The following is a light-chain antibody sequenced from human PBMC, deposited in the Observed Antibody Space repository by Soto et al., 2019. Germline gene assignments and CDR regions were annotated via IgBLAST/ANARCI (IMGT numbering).Light chain of an antibody. CDR1: QSVSSK. Sequence: EIVMTQSPATLSVSPGERATLSCRASQSVSSKLAWYQQKPGQAPRLLIYGASTRATGIPARFSGSGSGTEFTLTISSLQSEDFAVYYGQQYNNWPPWTFGQGTKVEIK. V-gene: IGKV3-15*01. CDR2: GAS. J-gene: IGKJ1*01. CDR3: QQYNNWPPWT.